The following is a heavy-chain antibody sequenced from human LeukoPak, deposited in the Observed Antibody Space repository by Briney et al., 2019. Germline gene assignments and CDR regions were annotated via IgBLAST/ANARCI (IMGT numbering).Heavy chain of an antibody. CDR1: GYRFTDYW. CDR3: GRLSMQDSSRWSDP. J-gene: IGHJ5*02. V-gene: IGHV5-51*01. D-gene: IGHD4-11*01. CDR2: IYPDDSDN. Sequence: GESLKISCKASGYRFTDYWIGWVRQIPGKGLEWRGIIYPDDSDNRYSPSFQSQVTISADNSISPAYLQWKSLKASDTAWYYCGRLSMQDSSRWSDPWGQGTLVTVSS.